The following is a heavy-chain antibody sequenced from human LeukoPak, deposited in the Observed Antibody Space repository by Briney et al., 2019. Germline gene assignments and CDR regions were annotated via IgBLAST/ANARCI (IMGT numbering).Heavy chain of an antibody. J-gene: IGHJ4*02. CDR2: IKSKTDGGTT. CDR3: TRYSGYVNFDY. Sequence: GGSLRLSCAASGFTFSSYAMSWVRQAPGKGLEWVGRIKSKTDGGTTDYAAPVKGRFTISRDDSKNTLYLQMNSLKTEDTAVYYCTRYSGYVNFDYWGQGTLVTVSS. CDR1: GFTFSSYA. D-gene: IGHD5-12*01. V-gene: IGHV3-15*01.